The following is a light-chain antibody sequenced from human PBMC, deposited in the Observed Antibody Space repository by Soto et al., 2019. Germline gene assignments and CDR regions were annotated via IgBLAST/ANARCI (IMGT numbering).Light chain of an antibody. Sequence: DIVMTQSPLSLPVTPGEPASISCRSSQSLLHSNGYNYLDWYLQKPGQSPQLLIYLGSNRASGVPDRFSGSGSETDFTLTISSLQPEDLATYYCQQSYTTLFTFGPGTKVDIK. CDR3: QQSYTTLFT. CDR1: QSLLHSNGYNY. CDR2: LGS. V-gene: IGKV2-28*01. J-gene: IGKJ3*01.